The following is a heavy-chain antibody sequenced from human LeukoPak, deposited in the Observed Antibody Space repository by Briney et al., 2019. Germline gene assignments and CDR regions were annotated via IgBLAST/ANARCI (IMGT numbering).Heavy chain of an antibody. V-gene: IGHV3-30-3*01. Sequence: GRSLRLSCAASGFTSSYYAMHWVRQAPGKGLEWVAFISSDGSDKYYADSMKGRFTISRDNSKNTLYLQMTSLRGEDTAMYYCAREGTARDAFDIWGQRTMVTVSS. J-gene: IGHJ3*02. CDR3: AREGTARDAFDI. D-gene: IGHD2-21*02. CDR1: GFTSSYYA. CDR2: ISSDGSDK.